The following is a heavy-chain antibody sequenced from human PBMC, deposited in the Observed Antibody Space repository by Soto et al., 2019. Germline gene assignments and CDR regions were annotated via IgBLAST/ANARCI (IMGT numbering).Heavy chain of an antibody. Sequence: SETLSLTCTVSGGSISSYYWSWIRQPPGKGLEWIGYVYHSGSTNYNPSLKSRVTISVDTSKNQFSLKLSSVTAADTGVYFCARDNDVWGYNWFDPWGQGTLVTVSS. D-gene: IGHD2-8*01. CDR3: ARDNDVWGYNWFDP. CDR1: GGSISSYY. V-gene: IGHV4-59*01. CDR2: VYHSGST. J-gene: IGHJ5*02.